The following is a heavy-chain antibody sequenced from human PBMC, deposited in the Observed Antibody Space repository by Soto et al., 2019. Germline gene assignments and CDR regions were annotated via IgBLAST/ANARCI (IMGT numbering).Heavy chain of an antibody. CDR3: ARGLVVVTEYYFDY. CDR2: IYYSGST. J-gene: IGHJ4*02. CDR1: GGSISSGGYY. Sequence: QVQLQESGPGLVKPSQTLSLTCTVSGGSISSGGYYWSWIRRHPGKGLEWIGYIYYSGSTYSNPSLTSLVTISVDTSKNRFCLKLSSVTAADTAVYYGARGLVVVTEYYFDYWGQGTLVTVSS. D-gene: IGHD2-21*02. V-gene: IGHV4-31*01.